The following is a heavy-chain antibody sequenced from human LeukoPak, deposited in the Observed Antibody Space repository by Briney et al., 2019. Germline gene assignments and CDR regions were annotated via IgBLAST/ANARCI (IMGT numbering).Heavy chain of an antibody. Sequence: GRSLRLSCAASGFTFSSYAMHWVRQAPGKGLEWVAVISYDGSNKYYADSVKGRFTISRDNSKNTLYLQMNSLRAEDTAVYYCARTRLRSHAFDIWGQGTMVTVSS. CDR2: ISYDGSNK. CDR1: GFTFSSYA. CDR3: ARTRLRSHAFDI. J-gene: IGHJ3*02. V-gene: IGHV3-30-3*01. D-gene: IGHD4-17*01.